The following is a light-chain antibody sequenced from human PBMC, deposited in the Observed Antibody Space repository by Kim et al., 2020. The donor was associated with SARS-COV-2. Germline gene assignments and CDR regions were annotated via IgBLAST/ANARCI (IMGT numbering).Light chain of an antibody. CDR1: QDIKNH. CDR3: QQYDDPPLT. J-gene: IGKJ4*01. Sequence: DIEMTQSPSSLSASVGDRVTITCQASQDIKNHLNWYQHKPGKAPNVLIYDASNLETGVPSRFTGGGSGTDFTFTINSLQPEDIATYYCQQYDDPPLTFGGGTRVEI. CDR2: DAS. V-gene: IGKV1-33*01.